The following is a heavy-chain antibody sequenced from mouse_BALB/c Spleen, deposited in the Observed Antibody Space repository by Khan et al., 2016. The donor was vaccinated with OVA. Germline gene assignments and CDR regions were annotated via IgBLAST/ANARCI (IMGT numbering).Heavy chain of an antibody. V-gene: IGHV2-6-2*01. J-gene: IGHJ4*01. CDR1: GFSLTSYA. Sequence: QVQLKESGPDLVAPSQSLSITCTVSGFSLTSYAIHWVRQPPGKGLVWLVVIWSDRRTTYNSALKSRLSISKDNSKSQVFLKIDSLQTDNTAMYYCARHQFPLAMDSWGQGTAVTVSS. CDR3: ARHQFPLAMDS. CDR2: IWSDRRT.